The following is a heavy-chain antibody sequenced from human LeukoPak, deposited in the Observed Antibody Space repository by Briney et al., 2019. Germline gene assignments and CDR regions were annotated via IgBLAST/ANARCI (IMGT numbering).Heavy chain of an antibody. CDR1: GYSFNDYW. CDR2: IYPGDSDT. Sequence: GESLKISCKGSGYSFNDYWIGWVRQTPGKGLEWMGIIYPGDSDTRYSPSFQGQVTISADKSISTAYLQWSSLKASDTAMYYCARRGYSYGYDYYGMDVWGQGTTVTVSS. V-gene: IGHV5-51*01. J-gene: IGHJ6*02. D-gene: IGHD5-18*01. CDR3: ARRGYSYGYDYYGMDV.